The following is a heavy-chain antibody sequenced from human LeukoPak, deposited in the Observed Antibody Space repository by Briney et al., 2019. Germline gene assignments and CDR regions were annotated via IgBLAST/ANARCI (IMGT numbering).Heavy chain of an antibody. CDR2: ISSSSSTI. D-gene: IGHD4-17*01. CDR3: ARGGKAVTTAMSDY. Sequence: QSGGSLRLSCAASGFTFSSYGMNWVRQAPGKGLEWVSYISSSSSTIYYADSVKGRFTISRDNAKNSLYLQMNSLRAEDTAVYYCARGGKAVTTAMSDYWGQGTLVTVSS. V-gene: IGHV3-48*01. J-gene: IGHJ4*02. CDR1: GFTFSSYG.